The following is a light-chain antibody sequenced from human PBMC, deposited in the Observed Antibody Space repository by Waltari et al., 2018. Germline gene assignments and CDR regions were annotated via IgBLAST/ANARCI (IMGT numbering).Light chain of an antibody. J-gene: IGKJ5*01. CDR1: QSVSSS. CDR2: DAS. V-gene: IGKV3-11*01. Sequence: EIVLTQSPATLSLSPGESATLSCRASQSVSSSLAWYQQKPGQAPRLLIYDASSRATGIPDKFSGSGSGTDFTLTISSLEPEDFGVYYCQRHTNWPFAFGQGTRLEIK. CDR3: QRHTNWPFA.